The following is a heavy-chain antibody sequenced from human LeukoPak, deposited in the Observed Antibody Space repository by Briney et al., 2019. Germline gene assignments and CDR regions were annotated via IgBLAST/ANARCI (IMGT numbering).Heavy chain of an antibody. CDR3: AKEVAVTMVRGVIPYFDY. CDR2: TSYSGNSI. Sequence: PGGSLRLSCSASGFTFSTYSMNWVRQAPGKGLEWVSYTSYSGNSIYYADSVKGRFTISRDNAKNSLYLQMNSLRAEDTAVYYCAKEVAVTMVRGVIPYFDYWGQGTLVTVSS. CDR1: GFTFSTYS. V-gene: IGHV3-48*04. J-gene: IGHJ4*02. D-gene: IGHD3-10*01.